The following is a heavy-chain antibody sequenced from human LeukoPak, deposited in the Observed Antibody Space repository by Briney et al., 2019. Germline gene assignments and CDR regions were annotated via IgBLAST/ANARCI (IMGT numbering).Heavy chain of an antibody. CDR2: IYSSGST. Sequence: SETLSLTCTVSGGSINNYYWSWIRQPAGKGLEWIGLIYSSGSTSYNPSLKSRVTMSVDTSKKQFSLRLSSVTAADTAVYYCARTPIYYFDNSGYYNWGQGTLVSVSS. CDR1: GGSINNYY. J-gene: IGHJ4*02. CDR3: ARTPIYYFDNSGYYN. V-gene: IGHV4-4*07. D-gene: IGHD3-22*01.